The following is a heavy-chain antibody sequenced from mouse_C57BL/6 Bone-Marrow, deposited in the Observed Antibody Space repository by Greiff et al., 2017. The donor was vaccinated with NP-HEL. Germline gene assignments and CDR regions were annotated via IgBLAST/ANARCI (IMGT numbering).Heavy chain of an antibody. J-gene: IGHJ2*01. CDR2: IYPRSGNT. D-gene: IGHD1-1*01. Sequence: QVQLQQSGAELARPGASVKLSCKASGYTFTSYGISWVKQRTGQGLEWIGEIYPRSGNTYYNEKFKGKATLTADKSSSTAYMELRSLTSEDSAVYFCARGDYYGSRRDYWGQGTTLTVSS. V-gene: IGHV1-81*01. CDR3: ARGDYYGSRRDY. CDR1: GYTFTSYG.